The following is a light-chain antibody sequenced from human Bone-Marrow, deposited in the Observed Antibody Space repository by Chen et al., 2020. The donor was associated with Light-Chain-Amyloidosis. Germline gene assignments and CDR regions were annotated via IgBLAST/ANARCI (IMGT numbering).Light chain of an antibody. CDR3: SSYAGSNNLV. J-gene: IGLJ3*02. V-gene: IGLV2-8*01. CDR2: EVS. Sequence: QSALTQPPSAPGSPGQSVPISCTGTSSDVGGYNYVSWYQQHPGKAPKLMIYEVSKRPSGVPDRFSGSKSGNTASLTVSGLQAEDEADYYCSSYAGSNNLVFGGGTKLTVL. CDR1: SSDVGGYNY.